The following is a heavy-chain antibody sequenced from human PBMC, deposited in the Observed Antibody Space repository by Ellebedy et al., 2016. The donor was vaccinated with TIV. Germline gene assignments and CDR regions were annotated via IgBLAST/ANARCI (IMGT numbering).Heavy chain of an antibody. CDR3: ARGGGSYWVPKGDY. D-gene: IGHD1-26*01. CDR1: GFTFSYYA. V-gene: IGHV3-23*01. J-gene: IGHJ4*02. CDR2: ISGSGDDT. Sequence: GESLKISXAASGFTFSYYAMVWVRLTPGKGLEWVAGISGSGDDTYYGDFVKGRFTISRDNSRGTLYLQMNRLRAEDTATYYCARGGGSYWVPKGDYWGQGTLVTVSS.